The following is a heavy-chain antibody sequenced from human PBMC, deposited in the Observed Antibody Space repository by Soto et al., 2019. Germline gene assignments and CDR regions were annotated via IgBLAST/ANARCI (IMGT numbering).Heavy chain of an antibody. V-gene: IGHV3-23*01. J-gene: IGHJ6*02. D-gene: IGHD3-22*01. CDR3: AKGDYYDSSGDPSYYYYYGMDV. Sequence: EVQLLESGGGLVQPGGSLRLSCAASGFTFSSYAMSWVRQAPGKGLEWVSAISGSGGSTYYADSVKGRFTISRDNPKNTLDLQMNSLRAEDTAVYYCAKGDYYDSSGDPSYYYYYGMDVWGQGTTVTVSS. CDR2: ISGSGGST. CDR1: GFTFSSYA.